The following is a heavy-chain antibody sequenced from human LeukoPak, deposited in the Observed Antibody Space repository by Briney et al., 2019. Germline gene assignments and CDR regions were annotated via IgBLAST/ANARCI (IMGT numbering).Heavy chain of an antibody. CDR2: IYYSGST. V-gene: IGHV4-59*01. CDR1: GGSISSYY. J-gene: IGHJ3*02. D-gene: IGHD3-10*01. Sequence: SETLSLTCSVSGGSISSYYWTWIRQPPGKGLEWIGYIYYSGSTNYNPSLKSRVTVSVDTSTNQFSLKLSSVAAAYPAVYYCARENTMIRGAFDAFDIWGQGTMVTVSS. CDR3: ARENTMIRGAFDAFDI.